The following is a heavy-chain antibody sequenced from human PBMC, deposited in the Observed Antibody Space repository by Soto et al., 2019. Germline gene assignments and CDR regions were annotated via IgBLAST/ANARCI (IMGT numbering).Heavy chain of an antibody. V-gene: IGHV3-48*01. Sequence: EVQLVESGGGLVQPGGSLRLSCAASGFTFSSYSMNWVRQAPGKGLEWVSDISSSSSTIHYADSVKGRFTISRDNAKNSLYLQMNSLRVEDTAVYYCARIAVAGHYWYFDLWGRGTLVTVSS. CDR3: ARIAVAGHYWYFDL. D-gene: IGHD6-19*01. CDR1: GFTFSSYS. CDR2: ISSSSSTI. J-gene: IGHJ2*01.